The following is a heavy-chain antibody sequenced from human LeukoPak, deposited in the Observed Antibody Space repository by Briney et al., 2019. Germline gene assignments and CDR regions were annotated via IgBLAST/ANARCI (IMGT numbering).Heavy chain of an antibody. V-gene: IGHV3-53*01. CDR2: LYSNGNT. J-gene: IGHJ4*02. CDR1: GFTVSSKY. CDR3: AKAQGGFGCSGGSCYYDC. D-gene: IGHD2-15*01. Sequence: GGSLRLSCAASGFTVSSKYMSWVRQAPGKGLEWVSTLYSNGNTYYADSVKGRFTISRDNSENTLYLQMNSLRVEDTAVYYCAKAQGGFGCSGGSCYYDCWGQGTLVTVSS.